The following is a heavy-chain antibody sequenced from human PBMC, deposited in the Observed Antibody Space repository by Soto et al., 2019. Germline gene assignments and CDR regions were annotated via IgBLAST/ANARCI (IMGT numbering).Heavy chain of an antibody. CDR3: ATRKPSSGGWD. D-gene: IGHD6-25*01. CDR1: GDSSGYRFINYG. CDR2: IYPGDSAT. V-gene: IGHV5-51*01. J-gene: IGHJ4*02. Sequence: GESLKICCKGSGDSSGYRFINYGIHWVRQMPGKGLEWMGIIYPGDSATIYSPSFQGQVTISADKSIDTAYLQWSSLKASDTAMYYCATRKPSSGGWDWGQGTLVTVSS.